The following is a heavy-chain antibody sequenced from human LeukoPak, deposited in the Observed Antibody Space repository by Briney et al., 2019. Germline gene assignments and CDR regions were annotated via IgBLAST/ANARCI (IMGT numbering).Heavy chain of an antibody. D-gene: IGHD2-2*01. Sequence: ASVKVSCKASGYTFTAYYIHWVRRAPGQGLEWMGWINPNSGGTESAQEFQGRVTMTRDTSISTAYMELSRLRSDDTAVYYCTRDHCTSINCYEYNYYGMDVWGQGTTVTVSS. V-gene: IGHV1-2*02. CDR1: GYTFTAYY. CDR2: INPNSGGT. CDR3: TRDHCTSINCYEYNYYGMDV. J-gene: IGHJ6*02.